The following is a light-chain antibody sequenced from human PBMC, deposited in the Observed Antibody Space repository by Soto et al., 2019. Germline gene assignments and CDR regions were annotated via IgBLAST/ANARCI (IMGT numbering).Light chain of an antibody. J-gene: IGKJ2*01. CDR2: GAY. V-gene: IGKV3-20*01. Sequence: EIVLTQSPGTLSLSPGERATLSCRASQSVSSSYLAWYQQKPGQTPRLLSYGAYNRATGIPDKFSGSGSGTDVTLTISRLESEDFAVYYCQQYGDSPHMYIFGQGTKLQIK. CDR3: QQYGDSPHMYI. CDR1: QSVSSSY.